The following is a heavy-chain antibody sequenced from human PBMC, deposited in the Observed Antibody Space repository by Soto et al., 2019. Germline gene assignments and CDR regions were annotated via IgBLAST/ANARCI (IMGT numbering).Heavy chain of an antibody. V-gene: IGHV4-4*02. Sequence: SETLSLTCAVSGGSISSSNWWSWVRQPPGKGLEWIGEIYHSGSTNYNPSLKSRVTISVDKSKNQFSLKLSSVTAADTAVYYCARVNTIFGVEGVIRDYRYWGQGTLVTVSS. CDR2: IYHSGST. D-gene: IGHD3-3*01. CDR1: GGSISSSNW. CDR3: ARVNTIFGVEGVIRDYRY. J-gene: IGHJ4*02.